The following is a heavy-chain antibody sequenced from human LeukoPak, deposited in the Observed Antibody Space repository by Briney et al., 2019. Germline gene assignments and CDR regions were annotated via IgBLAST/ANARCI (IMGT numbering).Heavy chain of an antibody. V-gene: IGHV4-34*01. J-gene: IGHJ4*02. CDR3: ASDGSGNASGGFD. CDR2: INHSGST. D-gene: IGHD3-10*01. CDR1: GGSFSGYY. Sequence: SETLSLTCAVYGGSFSGYYWSWIRQPPGKGLEWVGEINHSGSTNYNPSLKSRVTISVDTSTTQFSLKLSSVPAAHTAVYYCASDGSGNASGGFDWGQGTLVTVSS.